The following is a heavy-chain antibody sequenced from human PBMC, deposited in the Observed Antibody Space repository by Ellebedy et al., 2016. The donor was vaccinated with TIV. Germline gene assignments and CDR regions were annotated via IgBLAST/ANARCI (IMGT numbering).Heavy chain of an antibody. CDR2: ISSSSSYI. CDR1: GFTFSSYS. V-gene: IGHV3-21*04. Sequence: GGSLRLSXAASGFTFSSYSMNWVRQAPGKGLEWVSSISSSSSYIYYADSVKGRFTISRDNSKNTLYLQMNSLRAEDTAVYYCAKELGMGSMDYWGQGTLVTVSS. D-gene: IGHD7-27*01. J-gene: IGHJ4*02. CDR3: AKELGMGSMDY.